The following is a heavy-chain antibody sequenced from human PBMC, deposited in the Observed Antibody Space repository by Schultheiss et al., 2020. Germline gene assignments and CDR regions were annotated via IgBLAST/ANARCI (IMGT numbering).Heavy chain of an antibody. V-gene: IGHV3-53*05. Sequence: GGSLRLSCAASGFTVSSNYMSWVRQAPGKGLEWVSVIYSGGSTYYADSVKGRFTISRDNSKNTLYLQMNSLRAEDTAVYYCAKDLRPTVTWYYFDYWGQGTLVTVSS. CDR3: AKDLRPTVTWYYFDY. CDR2: IYSGGST. D-gene: IGHD4-11*01. CDR1: GFTVSSNY. J-gene: IGHJ4*02.